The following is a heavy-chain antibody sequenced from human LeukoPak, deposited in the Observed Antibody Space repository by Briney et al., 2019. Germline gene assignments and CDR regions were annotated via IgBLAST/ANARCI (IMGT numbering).Heavy chain of an antibody. CDR2: ISSNGGST. V-gene: IGHV3-64*01. CDR1: GFTFSSYG. Sequence: GGSLRLSCAASGFTFSSYGMHWVRQAPGKGLEYVPAISSNGGSTYYANSVKGRFTISRDNSKNTLFLQVGSLRAEDMAVYYCARNGKSSSDYYYMDVWGKGTTVTVSS. D-gene: IGHD6-6*01. CDR3: ARNGKSSSDYYYMDV. J-gene: IGHJ6*03.